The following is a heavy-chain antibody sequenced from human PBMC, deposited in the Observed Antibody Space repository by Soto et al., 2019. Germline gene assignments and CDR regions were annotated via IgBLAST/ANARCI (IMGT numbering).Heavy chain of an antibody. V-gene: IGHV4-30-4*08. CDR1: GGSISRNNFH. CDR2: IYYSGST. J-gene: IGHJ5*02. Sequence: PSETLSLTCTVSGGSISRNNFHWGWIRQTPGKGLEWIGYIYYSGSTYYNPSLKSRVTISVDTSKNQFSLKLSSVTAADTAVCYCARVRFLEWLLAGWFDPWGQGTLVTVSS. CDR3: ARVRFLEWLLAGWFDP. D-gene: IGHD3-3*01.